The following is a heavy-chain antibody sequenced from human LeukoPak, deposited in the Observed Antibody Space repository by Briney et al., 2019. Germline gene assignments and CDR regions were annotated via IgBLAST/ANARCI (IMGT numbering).Heavy chain of an antibody. CDR3: ARLTGYYTSYNHYGMDV. J-gene: IGHJ6*02. D-gene: IGHD3-9*01. V-gene: IGHV4-34*01. CDR1: GGSFSGYY. CDR2: ITHSGGI. Sequence: PSETLSLSCAAYGGSFSGYYWNWIRQPPGKGLEWIGEITHSGGIIYNPSLESRATISVDTSKNQFSLNLNSVTAADTAVYYCARLTGYYTSYNHYGMDVWGQGTTVTVSS.